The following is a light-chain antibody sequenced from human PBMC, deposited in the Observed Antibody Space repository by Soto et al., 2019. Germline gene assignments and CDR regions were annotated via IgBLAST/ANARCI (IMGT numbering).Light chain of an antibody. CDR3: QQSYNFPRT. Sequence: ETVLTQSPATLSLSPGERATLSCRASRSVGRSLAWYQQKPGQAPRLLIYDASNRATGIPARFSGSGSGTDFTLTISSLEPEDFATYYCQQSYNFPRTFGQGTTV. V-gene: IGKV3-11*01. CDR2: DAS. CDR1: RSVGRS. J-gene: IGKJ1*01.